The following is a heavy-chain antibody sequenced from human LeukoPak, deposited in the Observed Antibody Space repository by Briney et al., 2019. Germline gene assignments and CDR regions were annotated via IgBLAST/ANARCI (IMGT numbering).Heavy chain of an antibody. J-gene: IGHJ4*02. CDR3: AREDSGYEHRFDY. CDR1: GYTFTGYY. D-gene: IGHD5-12*01. Sequence: ASVKVSCKASGYTFTGYYMHWVRQAPGQGLEWMGWINPNSGGTNYAQKFQGRVTMTRETSISTAYMELSRLRSDDTAVYYCAREDSGYEHRFDYWGQGTLVTVSS. CDR2: INPNSGGT. V-gene: IGHV1-2*02.